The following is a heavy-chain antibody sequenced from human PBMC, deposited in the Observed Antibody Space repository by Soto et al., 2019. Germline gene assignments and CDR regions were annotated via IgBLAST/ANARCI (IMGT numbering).Heavy chain of an antibody. J-gene: IGHJ4*02. CDR1: GGTFSSNA. CDR3: ARGTFSGTEWGGAVADA. V-gene: IGHV1-69*01. CDR2: IIPFFATR. D-gene: IGHD6-19*01. Sequence: QVHLVQSGAEVKTPGSSLRVSCKSSGGTFSSNAIHWVRQAPALGPEWMGSIIPFFATRNYAQKFQGRVTFTADESTTTAYMELSSLRSEDTAVYYCARGTFSGTEWGGAVADAWGQGTLVTVSS.